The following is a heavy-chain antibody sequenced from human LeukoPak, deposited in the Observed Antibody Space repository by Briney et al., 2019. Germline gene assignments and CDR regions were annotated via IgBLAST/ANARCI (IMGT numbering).Heavy chain of an antibody. CDR3: ARDPYYYDSSGYYAYFDY. CDR1: GFSFSGAW. V-gene: IGHV3-48*04. J-gene: IGHJ4*02. D-gene: IGHD3-22*01. Sequence: GGSLRLSCVASGFSFSGAWMSWVRQAPGKGLEWVSYISSSSSTIYYADSVKGRFTISRDNAKNSLYLQMNSLRAEDTAVYYCARDPYYYDSSGYYAYFDYWGQGTLVTVSS. CDR2: ISSSSSTI.